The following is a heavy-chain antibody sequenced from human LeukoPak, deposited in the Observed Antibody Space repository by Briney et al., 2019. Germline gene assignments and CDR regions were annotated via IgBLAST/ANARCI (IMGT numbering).Heavy chain of an antibody. Sequence: PSETLSLTCAVYGGSFSGYYWSWIRQPPGKGLEWIGEINHSGSTNYNPSLKSRVTISVDTSKNQFSLKLSSVTAADTAVYYCARYPRRAYYGSGGRRWFDYWGQGTLVTVSS. CDR2: INHSGST. J-gene: IGHJ4*02. CDR3: ARYPRRAYYGSGGRRWFDY. D-gene: IGHD3-10*01. CDR1: GGSFSGYY. V-gene: IGHV4-34*01.